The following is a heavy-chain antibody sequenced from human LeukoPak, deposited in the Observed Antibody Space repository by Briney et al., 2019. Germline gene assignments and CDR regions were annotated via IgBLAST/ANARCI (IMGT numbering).Heavy chain of an antibody. V-gene: IGHV4-4*02. Sequence: SETLSLTCAVSGGSISSSNWWSWVRQPPGKGLEWIGEIYHSGSTNYNPSLKSRVTISVDKSKNQFSLKLSSVTAADTAVYYCASPNSSGYYYAFWYWGQGTLVTVSS. J-gene: IGHJ4*02. CDR1: GGSISSSNW. D-gene: IGHD3-22*01. CDR2: IYHSGST. CDR3: ASPNSSGYYYAFWY.